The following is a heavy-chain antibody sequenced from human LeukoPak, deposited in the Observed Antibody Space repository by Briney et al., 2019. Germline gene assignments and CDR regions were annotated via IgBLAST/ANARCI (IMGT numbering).Heavy chain of an antibody. V-gene: IGHV1-2*02. Sequence: ASVKVSCKASGYTFTGYYIHWVRQAPGQGLEWMGWINPNSGGTNYAQKFQGRVTMTRDTSISTAYMELSRLRSDDTAVYYCARKWPGSCSSTSCYVDYYYMDVWGKGTTVTISS. D-gene: IGHD2-2*01. J-gene: IGHJ6*03. CDR2: INPNSGGT. CDR3: ARKWPGSCSSTSCYVDYYYMDV. CDR1: GYTFTGYY.